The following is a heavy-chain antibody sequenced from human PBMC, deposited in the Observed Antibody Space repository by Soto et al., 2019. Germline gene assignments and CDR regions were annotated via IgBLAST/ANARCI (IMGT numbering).Heavy chain of an antibody. J-gene: IGHJ4*02. V-gene: IGHV4-38-2*01. CDR2: IYHSGDT. Sequence: SETLSLTCAVSGYSLTSGYYCGWIRQPPGKGLEWIGSIYHSGDTYYNPSLKSRVTISVDTSKNHFSLKLTSVTAADTAVYYCATASIVVAGTIFEYWGQGTLVIV. CDR1: GYSLTSGYY. CDR3: ATASIVVAGTIFEY. D-gene: IGHD6-19*01.